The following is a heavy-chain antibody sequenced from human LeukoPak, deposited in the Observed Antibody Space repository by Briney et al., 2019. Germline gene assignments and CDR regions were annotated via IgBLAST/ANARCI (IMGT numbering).Heavy chain of an antibody. CDR3: ARLSGGELLSDY. CDR2: IYQSGST. Sequence: SETLSLTCAVSGYSISTGRYWGWIRQPPGKGLEWIGSIYQSGSTYYNPSLKSRVTISVDTSKNQFSLNLRSVTAADTAVYYCARLSGGELLSDYWGQGTLVTVSS. J-gene: IGHJ4*02. D-gene: IGHD1-26*01. CDR1: GYSISTGRY. V-gene: IGHV4-38-2*01.